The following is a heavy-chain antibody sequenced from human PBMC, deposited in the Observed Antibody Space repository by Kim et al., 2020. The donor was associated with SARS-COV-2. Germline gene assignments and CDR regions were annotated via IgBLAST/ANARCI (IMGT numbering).Heavy chain of an antibody. V-gene: IGHV1-69*13. Sequence: SVKVSCKASGGAFNIYAFSWVRQAPGQGLEWLGGAIPAFSSSNYAPRFQDRVTITADESTRTTYMQLTSLTSDDTAVYYCAKGQVGGILEWVLDTWGQGTLVIVST. CDR3: AKGQVGGILEWVLDT. D-gene: IGHD3-3*01. CDR2: AIPAFSSS. J-gene: IGHJ5*02. CDR1: GGAFNIYA.